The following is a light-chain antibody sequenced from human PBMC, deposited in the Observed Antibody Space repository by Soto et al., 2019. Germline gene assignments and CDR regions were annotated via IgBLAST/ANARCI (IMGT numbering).Light chain of an antibody. V-gene: IGLV3-25*03. J-gene: IGLJ3*02. Sequence: SYELTQPPSVSVSPGQTARITCSGDALTKQHAYWYQQKPGPAPVMVIYKDSERPSGIPERFSGSSSGTKVTLTISGVQAEDEADYYCQSADRSGTYPVFGGGTKLTVL. CDR1: ALTKQH. CDR3: QSADRSGTYPV. CDR2: KDS.